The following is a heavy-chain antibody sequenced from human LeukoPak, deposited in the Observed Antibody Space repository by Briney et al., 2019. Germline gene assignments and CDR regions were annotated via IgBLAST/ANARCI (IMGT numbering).Heavy chain of an antibody. CDR2: ISYSGIT. CDR3: ARNKDLANWFDP. CDR1: SDSISSYY. V-gene: IGHV4-59*01. Sequence: SETLSLTCTVSSDSISSYYWSWLRQPPGKGLEWIGYISYSGITNYSPSLKSRVTISVDTSKNQLSLKLSSVTAADTAVYYCARNKDLANWFDPWGQGTLVTVSS. D-gene: IGHD5-12*01. J-gene: IGHJ5*02.